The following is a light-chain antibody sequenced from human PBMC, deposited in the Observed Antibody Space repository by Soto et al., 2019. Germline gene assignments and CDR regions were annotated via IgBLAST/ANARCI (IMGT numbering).Light chain of an antibody. J-gene: IGKJ1*01. CDR2: GAS. V-gene: IGKV3-20*01. CDR3: QQFGRYRT. CDR1: QTISSN. Sequence: ELVLTQSPGTLSLSPGQRATLSCRASQTISSNLAWYQQKPGQAPRLLIYGASSRATGIPDRFSGSGSGTDFTLSISRLEPEDFAVYYCQQFGRYRTFGQGTKVDIK.